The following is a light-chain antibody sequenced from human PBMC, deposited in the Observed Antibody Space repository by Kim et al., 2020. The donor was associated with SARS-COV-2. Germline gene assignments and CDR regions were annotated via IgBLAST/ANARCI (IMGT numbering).Light chain of an antibody. V-gene: IGLV2-18*02. CDR1: SSAVGSSYNG. CDR3: SSFTSSSNTYV. J-gene: IGLJ1*01. CDR2: EVS. Sequence: SVTIACSGTSSAVGSSYNGVSWYQQPPGTAPRLMIHEVSNRPSGVPDRFSGSKSGNTASLTISRLQTEDEADYYCSSFTSSSNTYVFGTGTKVTVL.